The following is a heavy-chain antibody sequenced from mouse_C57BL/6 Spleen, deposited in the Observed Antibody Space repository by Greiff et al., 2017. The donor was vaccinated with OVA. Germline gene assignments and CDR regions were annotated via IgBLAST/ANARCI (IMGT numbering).Heavy chain of an antibody. CDR1: GFSLPSYA. Sequence: VKLVESGPGLVAPSQTLSVTCTVSGFSLPSYAISWVRQPPGKGLEWLGVIWTGGGTNYNSALKSRLSISKDNSKSQVFLTMNSLQTDDTARYYCATGGSYEGYFDVWGTGTTVTVSS. J-gene: IGHJ1*03. D-gene: IGHD1-1*02. V-gene: IGHV2-9-1*01. CDR2: IWTGGGT. CDR3: ATGGSYEGYFDV.